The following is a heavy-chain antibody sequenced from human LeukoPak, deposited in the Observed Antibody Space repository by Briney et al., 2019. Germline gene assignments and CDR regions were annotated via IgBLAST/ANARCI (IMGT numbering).Heavy chain of an antibody. V-gene: IGHV4-59*01. CDR1: GGSISSYY. D-gene: IGHD3-16*02. CDR3: ARGYDYVWGSYRSGFDP. J-gene: IGHJ5*02. CDR2: IYYSGST. Sequence: SETLSLTCTVSGGSISSYYWSWIRQPPGKGLEWIGYIYYSGSTNYNPSLKSRVTISVDTSKNQFSLKLSSVTAADTAVYYCARGYDYVWGSYRSGFDPWGQGTLVTVSS.